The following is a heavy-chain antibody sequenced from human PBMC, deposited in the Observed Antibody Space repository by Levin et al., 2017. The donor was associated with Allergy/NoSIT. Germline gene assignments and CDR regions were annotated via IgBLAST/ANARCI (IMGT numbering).Heavy chain of an antibody. J-gene: IGHJ4*02. CDR2: ISYDGSDT. V-gene: IGHV3-30*18. CDR1: GFSFRSFG. Sequence: GGSLRLSCAASGFSFRSFGMNWVRQAAGKGLEWVAVISYDGSDTYYADSVKGRFTISRDNSKNTLYLQMNSLRPEDTAVYYCAKDIGFGTSSWSFDHWGQGILLTVSS. CDR3: AKDIGFGTSSWSFDH. D-gene: IGHD6-13*01.